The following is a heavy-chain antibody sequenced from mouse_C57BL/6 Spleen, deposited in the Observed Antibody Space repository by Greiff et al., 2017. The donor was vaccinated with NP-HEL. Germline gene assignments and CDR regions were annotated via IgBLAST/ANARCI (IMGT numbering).Heavy chain of an antibody. CDR2: INPNNGGT. CDR3: AREGKGTAQASFAY. Sequence: EVQLQQSGPELVKPGASVKISCKASGYTFTDYYMNWVKQSHGKSLEWIGDINPNNGGTSYNQKFKGKATLTVDKSSSTAYMELRSLTSEDSAVYYCAREGKGTAQASFAYWGQGTLVTVSA. J-gene: IGHJ3*01. D-gene: IGHD3-2*02. V-gene: IGHV1-26*01. CDR1: GYTFTDYY.